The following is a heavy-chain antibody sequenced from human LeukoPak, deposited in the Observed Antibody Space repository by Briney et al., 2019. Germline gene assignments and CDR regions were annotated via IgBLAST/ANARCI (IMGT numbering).Heavy chain of an antibody. CDR1: GGSISSGGYY. J-gene: IGHJ6*02. V-gene: IGHV4-30-4*01. CDR3: ARGCGGDCPHYYYYGMDV. D-gene: IGHD2-21*02. CDR2: IYYSGST. Sequence: SETLSLTCTVSGGSISSGGYYWSWIRQPPGKGLEWIGYIYYSGSTYYNPSLKRRVTISVDTSKNQFSLKLSSVTAADTAVYYCARGCGGDCPHYYYYGMDVWGQGTTVTVSS.